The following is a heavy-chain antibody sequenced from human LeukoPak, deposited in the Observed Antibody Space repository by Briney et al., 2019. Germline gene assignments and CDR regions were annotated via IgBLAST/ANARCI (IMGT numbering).Heavy chain of an antibody. CDR1: GDSVSSNSTA. D-gene: IGHD3-10*01. V-gene: IGHV6-1*01. CDR3: ARGVRGLFDSFGELEDAFDI. J-gene: IGHJ3*02. Sequence: SQTLSLTCAISGDSVSSNSTACNWIRQSPSRGLEWLGRTYYRSKWYSDYAVSVKSRITINPDTSKNQFSLKLSSVTAADTAVYYCARGVRGLFDSFGELEDAFDIWGQGTMVTVSS. CDR2: TYYRSKWYS.